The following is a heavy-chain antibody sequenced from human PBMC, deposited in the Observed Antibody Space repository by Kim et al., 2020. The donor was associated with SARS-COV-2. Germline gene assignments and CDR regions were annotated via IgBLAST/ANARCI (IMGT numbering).Heavy chain of an antibody. CDR3: ARDRELWPPHPQPNYGMDV. CDR2: ISYDGSNK. D-gene: IGHD2-21*01. V-gene: IGHV3-30*04. Sequence: GGSLRLSCAASGFTFSSYAMHWVRQAPGKGLEWVAVISYDGSNKYYADSVKGRFTISRDNSKNTLYLQMNSLRAEDTAVYYCARDRELWPPHPQPNYGMDVWGQGTTVTVSS. CDR1: GFTFSSYA. J-gene: IGHJ6*02.